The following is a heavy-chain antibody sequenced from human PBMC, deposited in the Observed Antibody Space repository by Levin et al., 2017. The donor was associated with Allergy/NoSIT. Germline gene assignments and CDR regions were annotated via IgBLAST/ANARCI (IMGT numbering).Heavy chain of an antibody. J-gene: IGHJ4*02. CDR2: IYYTGSA. V-gene: IGHV4-39*07. CDR3: ARGSREDYDFWSGHHTDL. D-gene: IGHD3-3*01. Sequence: SQTLSLTCTVSGDSISSSSYYWGWVRQPPGKGLEWMGAIYYTGSAYYNPSLKSRVTLSIDTSKNQFSLKLTSVTAADTAVYYCARGSREDYDFWSGHHTDLWGQGTLVTVSS. CDR1: GDSISSSSYY.